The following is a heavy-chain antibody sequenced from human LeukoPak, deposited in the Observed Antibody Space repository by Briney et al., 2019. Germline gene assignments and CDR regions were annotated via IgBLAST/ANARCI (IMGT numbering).Heavy chain of an antibody. CDR1: GFTFSSYG. J-gene: IGHJ4*02. CDR2: IRYDGSNK. D-gene: IGHD5-18*01. V-gene: IGHV3-30*02. Sequence: PGGSLRLSCAASGFTFSSYGMHWVRQAPGKGLEWVAFIRYDGSNKYYADSVQGRFTISRDNSKNTLYLQMNSLRAEDTAVYYCAKDQSGYSYYYFDYWGQGTLVTVSS. CDR3: AKDQSGYSYYYFDY.